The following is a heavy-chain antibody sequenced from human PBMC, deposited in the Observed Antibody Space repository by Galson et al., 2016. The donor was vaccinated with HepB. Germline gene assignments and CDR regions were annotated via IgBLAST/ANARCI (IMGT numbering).Heavy chain of an antibody. CDR3: ARGSLLITIFGVVITRKKHGAVNI. CDR2: ISAYNGNT. D-gene: IGHD3-3*01. Sequence: SVKVSCKASGYTFTSYGISWVRQAPGQGLEWMGWISAYNGNTNYAQKLQGRVTMTTDTSTSTAYMELRSLRSDDTAVYYCARGSLLITIFGVVITRKKHGAVNIWGHGTMVTVSS. V-gene: IGHV1-18*01. CDR1: GYTFTSYG. J-gene: IGHJ3*02.